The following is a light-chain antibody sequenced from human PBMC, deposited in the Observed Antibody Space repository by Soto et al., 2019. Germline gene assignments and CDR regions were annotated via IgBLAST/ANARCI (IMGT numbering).Light chain of an antibody. CDR3: QQYYSYPGST. CDR1: QGISNY. V-gene: IGKV1-27*01. Sequence: QMTQSPSHLPASVGDRLTITCRASQGISNYLAWYQQKPPTVPKLXXSAASTLQTGVPSRFSGGGSGTDFTPTISSLQSQDFATYYCQQYYSYPGSTFGQGTRLEI. CDR2: AAS. J-gene: IGKJ5*01.